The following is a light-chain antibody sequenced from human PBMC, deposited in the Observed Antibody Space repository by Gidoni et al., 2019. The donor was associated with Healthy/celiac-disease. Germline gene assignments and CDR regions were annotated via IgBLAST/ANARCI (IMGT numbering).Light chain of an antibody. CDR3: QSYDSSVSGSV. Sequence: QSVLTQPPSVSGAPGQRVTISCTGSSSNIGAGYDVHWYQQLPGTAPKLLICGNSNRPSGVPDRFSGSKSGTAAALAITGLQAEDEAGYYCQSYDSSVSGSVFGGGTKLTVL. V-gene: IGLV1-40*01. J-gene: IGLJ2*01. CDR2: GNS. CDR1: SSNIGAGYD.